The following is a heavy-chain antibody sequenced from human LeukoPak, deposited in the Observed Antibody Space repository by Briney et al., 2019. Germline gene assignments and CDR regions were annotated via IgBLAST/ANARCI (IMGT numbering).Heavy chain of an antibody. CDR1: GFTFSSYA. Sequence: PGGSLRLSCAASGFTFSSYAMHWVRQAPGKGLEWVAVISYDGSNKYYADSVKGRFTISRDSSKNTLYLQMNSLRAEDTAVYYCARIGEQQLVLYWGQGTLVTVSS. V-gene: IGHV3-30-3*01. CDR2: ISYDGSNK. J-gene: IGHJ4*02. D-gene: IGHD6-13*01. CDR3: ARIGEQQLVLY.